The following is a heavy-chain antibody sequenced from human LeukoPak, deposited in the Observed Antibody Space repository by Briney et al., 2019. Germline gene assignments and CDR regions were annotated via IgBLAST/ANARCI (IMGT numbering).Heavy chain of an antibody. CDR3: ARQYQDYFDY. D-gene: IGHD2-2*01. Sequence: GESLKISCKGSGYSFTNYWIDWVRQMPGKGLEWMGIIYPGDSDTRYSPSFQGQVTISADKSISTAYLQWSSLQASDTATYYCARQYQDYFDYWGQGTLVTVSS. J-gene: IGHJ4*02. V-gene: IGHV5-51*01. CDR1: GYSFTNYW. CDR2: IYPGDSDT.